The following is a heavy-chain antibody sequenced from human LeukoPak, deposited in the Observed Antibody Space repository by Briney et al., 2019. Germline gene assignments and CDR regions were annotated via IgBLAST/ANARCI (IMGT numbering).Heavy chain of an antibody. CDR2: MSYDGNTK. D-gene: IGHD3-9*01. J-gene: IGHJ4*02. V-gene: IGHV3-30*03. Sequence: GGSLRLSCAASGFTFSSYGMHWVRQAPGKGLEWVALMSYDGNTKYYADSVKGRSTVSRDNPKNTLYVQMNSLRAEDTAVYYCARAQSGYPPDYWGQGTLVAVSS. CDR3: ARAQSGYPPDY. CDR1: GFTFSSYG.